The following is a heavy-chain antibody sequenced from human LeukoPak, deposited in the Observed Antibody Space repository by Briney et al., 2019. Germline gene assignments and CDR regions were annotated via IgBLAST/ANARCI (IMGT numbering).Heavy chain of an antibody. Sequence: ASVKVSCKASGGTFSSYAISWVRQAPGQGLEWMGRIIPIFGTANCAQKFQGRVTITTDESTSTAYMELSSLRSEDTAVYYCAREYYYDSSALLEYFQHWGQGTLVTVSS. J-gene: IGHJ1*01. CDR3: AREYYYDSSALLEYFQH. CDR1: GGTFSSYA. CDR2: IIPIFGTA. D-gene: IGHD3-22*01. V-gene: IGHV1-69*05.